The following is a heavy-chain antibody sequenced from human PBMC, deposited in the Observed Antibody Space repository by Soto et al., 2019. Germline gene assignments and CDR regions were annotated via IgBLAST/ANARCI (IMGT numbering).Heavy chain of an antibody. D-gene: IGHD2-8*02. CDR1: GFSFSDNL. V-gene: IGHV1-3*01. J-gene: IGHJ3*01. Sequence: QVQLVQSGAEVRKHGASVNIYCRASGFSFSDNLINRVRQAPGQSLEWMGWINPDNANTRYSQTFQGRVTISRHSSASIAYVEVSELPSEDTPVYYCAIDILSVGPRANDAFDVWCQGTRVTVSS. CDR2: INPDNANT. CDR3: AIDILSVGPRANDAFDV.